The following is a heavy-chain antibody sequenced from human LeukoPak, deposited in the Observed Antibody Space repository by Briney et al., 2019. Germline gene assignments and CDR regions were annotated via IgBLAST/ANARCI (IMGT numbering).Heavy chain of an antibody. J-gene: IGHJ4*02. CDR3: TGDPGRCTSTSCYPDY. D-gene: IGHD2-2*01. Sequence: GGSLRPSCAASGFDFSTYTMNWVRQAPGKGLEWVSSISSSSSYIYYADSVKGRFTISRDNAKNSMYLQMNSLRAEDTAVYYCTGDPGRCTSTSCYPDYWGQGTLVTVSS. CDR2: ISSSSSYI. CDR1: GFDFSTYT. V-gene: IGHV3-21*01.